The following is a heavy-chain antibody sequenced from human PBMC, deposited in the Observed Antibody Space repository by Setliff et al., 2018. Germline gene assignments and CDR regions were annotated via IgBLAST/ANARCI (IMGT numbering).Heavy chain of an antibody. Sequence: PGGSLRLSCVASGFTFSGYAMTWVRQAPGKGLEWVSAISGIGTDTYYGDSVKGRFTISRDNSKSTLYLEMNSLRAEDTAVYYCAKCSSWHGHYPHFNYWGQGTLVTVSS. CDR2: ISGIGTDT. J-gene: IGHJ4*02. CDR1: GFTFSGYA. V-gene: IGHV3-23*01. CDR3: AKCSSWHGHYPHFNY. D-gene: IGHD6-13*01.